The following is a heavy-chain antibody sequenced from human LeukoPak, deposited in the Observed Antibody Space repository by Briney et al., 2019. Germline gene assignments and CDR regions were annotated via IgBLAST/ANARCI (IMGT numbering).Heavy chain of an antibody. CDR1: GFTFSSYG. D-gene: IGHD5-12*01. V-gene: IGHV3-30*03. CDR3: ATGGRYSGYED. Sequence: PGKSLRLSCAASGFTFSSYGMHWVRQAPGKGLKWVAIISFDGSNKYYADSVKGRFTISRDNSKNTLFLQMNSLRAEDTAVYYCATGGRYSGYEDWGQGTLVTVSS. J-gene: IGHJ4*02. CDR2: ISFDGSNK.